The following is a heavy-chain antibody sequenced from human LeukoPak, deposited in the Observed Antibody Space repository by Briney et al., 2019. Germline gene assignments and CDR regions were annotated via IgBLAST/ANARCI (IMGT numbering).Heavy chain of an antibody. CDR2: ISSSGSTI. CDR3: ARDLHDYGDYWDYYYYYYMDV. V-gene: IGHV3-48*03. D-gene: IGHD4-17*01. CDR1: GFTFSSYE. J-gene: IGHJ6*03. Sequence: GGSLRLSCAASGFTFSSYEMNWVRQAPGKGLEWVSYISSSGSTIYYADSVKGRFTISRDNAKNSLYLQMNSLRAEDTAVYYCARDLHDYGDYWDYYYYYYMDVWGKGTTVTVSS.